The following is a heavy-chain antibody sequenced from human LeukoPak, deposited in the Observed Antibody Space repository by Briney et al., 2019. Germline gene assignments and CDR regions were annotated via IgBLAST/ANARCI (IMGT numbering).Heavy chain of an antibody. J-gene: IGHJ4*02. CDR2: IIPIFGTA. V-gene: IGHV1-69*01. D-gene: IGHD2-15*01. CDR3: AGCYRSYFDY. CDR1: GGTFSSYA. Sequence: SVKVSCKASGGTFSSYAISWVRQAPGRGLEWMGGIIPIFGTANYAQKFQGRVTITADESTSTAYMELSSLRSEDTAVYYCAGCYRSYFDYWGQGTLVTVSS.